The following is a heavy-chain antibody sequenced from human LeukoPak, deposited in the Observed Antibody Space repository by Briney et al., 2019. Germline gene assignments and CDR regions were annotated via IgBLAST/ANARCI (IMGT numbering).Heavy chain of an antibody. CDR1: GFTFSRDS. Sequence: PGGSLRLSCAASGFTFSRDSKNWVRQAPGKGLEWVSYINGGGSPIYYADSVRGRFTISRDNVKNSLYLQMNSLRAEDTAVYYCVRDNPRCCGVVPANIDDYWGQGTLVTVSS. V-gene: IGHV3-48*01. CDR3: VRDNPRCCGVVPANIDDY. CDR2: INGGGSPI. D-gene: IGHD2-15*01. J-gene: IGHJ4*02.